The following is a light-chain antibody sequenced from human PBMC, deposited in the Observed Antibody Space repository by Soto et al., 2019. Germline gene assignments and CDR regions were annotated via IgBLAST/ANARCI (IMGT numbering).Light chain of an antibody. CDR1: QSISSW. V-gene: IGKV1-5*01. Sequence: VHMTQSPSTLSASAGDRVTIPWRASQSISSWVAWYQQKPGQVPKLLIYDAPPLESGVPSRFSGNKSGTDFTLTITGLQPDDCATYDCQQYGSFQYSFGQGTKLEI. J-gene: IGKJ2*03. CDR2: DAP. CDR3: QQYGSFQYS.